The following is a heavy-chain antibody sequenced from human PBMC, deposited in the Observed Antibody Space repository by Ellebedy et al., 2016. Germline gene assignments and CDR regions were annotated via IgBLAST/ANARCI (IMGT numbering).Heavy chain of an antibody. CDR2: IYYVGTT. CDR1: GFSISSDDHY. Sequence: SETLSLTXTVSGFSISSDDHYWGWIRQPPGKGLEWIGNIYYVGTTYYNPSLKGRVTISIDTSKNQFSLKLSSVTAADTAVYYCARGRGGGITMITAMDVWGQGTTVTVSS. J-gene: IGHJ6*02. CDR3: ARGRGGGITMITAMDV. D-gene: IGHD3-22*01. V-gene: IGHV4-39*07.